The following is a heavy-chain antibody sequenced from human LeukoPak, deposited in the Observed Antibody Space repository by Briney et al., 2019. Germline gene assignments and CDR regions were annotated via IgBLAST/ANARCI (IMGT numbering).Heavy chain of an antibody. J-gene: IGHJ4*02. Sequence: SQTLSLTCTVSGGSISRRDYYWSWIRQPPGKGLEWIGYIYNSGSTYYSPSLKSRVTISMDTSKNQFSLKLSSVTAADTAVYYCARDMESVTGVFDYWGQGTLVIVSS. CDR1: GGSISRRDYY. V-gene: IGHV4-30-4*01. CDR2: IYNSGST. CDR3: ARDMESVTGVFDY. D-gene: IGHD7-27*01.